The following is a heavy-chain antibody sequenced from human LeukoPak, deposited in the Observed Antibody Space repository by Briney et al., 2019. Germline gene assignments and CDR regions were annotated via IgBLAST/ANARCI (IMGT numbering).Heavy chain of an antibody. V-gene: IGHV3-23*01. CDR3: AKDVQNRYSSSWYGLGDFDY. Sequence: AGGSLRLSCAASGFTFSSYAMSWVRQAPGKGLEWVSAISGSGGSTYYADSVKGRFTISGDNSKNTLYLQMNSLRAEDTAVYYCAKDVQNRYSSSWYGLGDFDYWGQGTLVTVSS. J-gene: IGHJ4*02. CDR1: GFTFSSYA. CDR2: ISGSGGST. D-gene: IGHD6-13*01.